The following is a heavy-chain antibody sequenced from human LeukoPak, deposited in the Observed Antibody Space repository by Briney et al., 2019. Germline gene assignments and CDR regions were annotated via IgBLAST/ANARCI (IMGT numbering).Heavy chain of an antibody. Sequence: PSGTLSLTCGVSVGSINSGNWWTWVRQSPGKGLEWIGEIHHNGTRNYNPSLKSRVTISVDKSKNQFSLKLSSVTAADTAMYYCARVAVARLAYFDYWGQGTLVTVSS. J-gene: IGHJ4*02. D-gene: IGHD6-19*01. CDR2: IHHNGTR. CDR1: VGSINSGNW. CDR3: ARVAVARLAYFDY. V-gene: IGHV4/OR15-8*01.